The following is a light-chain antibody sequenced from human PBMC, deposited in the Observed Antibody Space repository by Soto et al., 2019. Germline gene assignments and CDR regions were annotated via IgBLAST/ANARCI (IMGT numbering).Light chain of an antibody. V-gene: IGLV2-8*01. CDR3: SSYVGNNNHHA. CDR2: EVS. Sequence: QSALTQPPSASGSPGQSVTVSCTGTGSDVGFYDYVSWYQQHPGKAPKLIIYEVSKRPSGVPDRFSGSKSGNSASLTVSGLQAEDEADCYCSSYVGNNNHHAFGTGTKVTVL. J-gene: IGLJ1*01. CDR1: GSDVGFYDY.